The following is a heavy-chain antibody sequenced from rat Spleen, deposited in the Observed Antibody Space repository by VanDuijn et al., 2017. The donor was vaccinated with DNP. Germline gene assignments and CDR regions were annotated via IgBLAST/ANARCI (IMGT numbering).Heavy chain of an antibody. V-gene: IGHV5-20*01. J-gene: IGHJ2*01. CDR3: TTLNYGNYDY. CDR1: GFTFSDYY. D-gene: IGHD1-3*01. Sequence: EVQLVESGGGLVQPGRSRKLSCAASGFTFSDYYMAWVRQAPTKGLEWVAYISYDGSSTNYGDSVKGRFTISRDNAKSTLYLQMNSVRSEDMATYYCTTLNYGNYDYWGQGVMVTVSS. CDR2: ISYDGSST.